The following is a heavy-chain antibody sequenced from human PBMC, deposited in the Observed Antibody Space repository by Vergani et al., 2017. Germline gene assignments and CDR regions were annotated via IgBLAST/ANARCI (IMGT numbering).Heavy chain of an antibody. Sequence: QEQLLQSGGGVVQPGASLRLSCIGSGNTVGHFVMHWVRQAPGKGLALGAFIRDDGSNPQYIDSVKGRFTISRDNSKDTLFLQLNGLRPEDTGTYFCAKKGGSLYYYGVDVWGQGTTITVSS. CDR1: GNTVGHFV. CDR2: IRDDGSNP. V-gene: IGHV3-30*02. D-gene: IGHD1-26*01. J-gene: IGHJ6*02. CDR3: AKKGGSLYYYGVDV.